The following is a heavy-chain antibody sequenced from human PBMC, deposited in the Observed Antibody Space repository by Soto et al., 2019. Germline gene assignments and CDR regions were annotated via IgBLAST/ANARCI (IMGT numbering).Heavy chain of an antibody. Sequence: QVQLVESGAGVVQPGRSLRLSCAASGFTFSSYGMHWVRQAPGKGLEWVAVISYDGSNKYYADSVKGRFTISRDNSKNTLYLQMNSLRAEDTAVYYCAKGYYYGSGGDFDYWGQGTLVTVSS. CDR3: AKGYYYGSGGDFDY. CDR1: GFTFSSYG. CDR2: ISYDGSNK. V-gene: IGHV3-30*18. J-gene: IGHJ4*02. D-gene: IGHD3-10*01.